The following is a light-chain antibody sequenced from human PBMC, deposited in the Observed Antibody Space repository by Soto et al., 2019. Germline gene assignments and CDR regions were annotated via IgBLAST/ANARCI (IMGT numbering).Light chain of an antibody. CDR3: QPYYTYST. CDR1: QSISTS. J-gene: IGKJ1*01. V-gene: IGKV1-5*01. CDR2: GAS. Sequence: EIQMTQSPSTLSASVGDRVTITCRATQSISTSLAWYQQKPGKAPNLLISGASNLESGVPSRFSGIGSGTEFTLTISSMTPDVFSSYYRQPYYTYSTFGQGTKVDIK.